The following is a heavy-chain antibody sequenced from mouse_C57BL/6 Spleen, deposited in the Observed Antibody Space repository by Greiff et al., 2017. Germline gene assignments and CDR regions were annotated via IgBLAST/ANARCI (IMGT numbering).Heavy chain of an antibody. Sequence: QVQLQQPGAELVMPGASVKLSCKASGYTFTSYWMHWVKQRPGQGLEWIGEIDPSDSYTNYNQKFKGKSTLTVDKSSSTAYMQLSSLTSEDSAVYYFATGTWFAYWGQGTLVTVSA. J-gene: IGHJ3*01. CDR1: GYTFTSYW. CDR2: IDPSDSYT. D-gene: IGHD4-1*01. V-gene: IGHV1-69*01. CDR3: ATGTWFAY.